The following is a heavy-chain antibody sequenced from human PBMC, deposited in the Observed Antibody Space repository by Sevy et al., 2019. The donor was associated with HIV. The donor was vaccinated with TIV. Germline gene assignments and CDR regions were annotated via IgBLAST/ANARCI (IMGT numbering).Heavy chain of an antibody. J-gene: IGHJ4*02. D-gene: IGHD3-22*01. V-gene: IGHV4-30-4*01. Sequence: SETLSLTCTVSGGSISSGDYYWSWIRQPPGKGLEWNGYIYYSGSTYYNPSLKSRVTISVDTSKNQFSLKLSSVTAADTAVYYCARGYYYDSSGYYYPNWGQGTLVTVSS. CDR3: ARGYYYDSSGYYYPN. CDR2: IYYSGST. CDR1: GGSISSGDYY.